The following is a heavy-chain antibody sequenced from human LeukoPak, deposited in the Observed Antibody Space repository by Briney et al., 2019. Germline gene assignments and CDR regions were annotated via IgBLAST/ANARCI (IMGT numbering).Heavy chain of an antibody. J-gene: IGHJ4*02. V-gene: IGHV3-7*01. D-gene: IGHD3-16*01. CDR1: GFTFSSYW. CDR3: VREYVWGTSKPDY. Sequence: PGGSLRLSCAASGFTFSSYWMSWFRKAPGKGLELLGNIKEDGTEKYYLDSVRGRFTLSRDNTKNSLYLQMDRLRAEDTAVYYFVREYVWGTSKPDYWGQGTLVTVTS. CDR2: IKEDGTEK.